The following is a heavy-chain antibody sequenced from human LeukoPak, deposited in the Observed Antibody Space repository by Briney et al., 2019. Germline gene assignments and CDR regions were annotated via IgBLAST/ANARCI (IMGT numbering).Heavy chain of an antibody. D-gene: IGHD1-14*01. CDR3: ARDTSRLPGYYYYYGMDV. Sequence: ASVKVSCKASGYTFTSYDISWVRQAPGQGLEWMGWISAYNGNTNYAQKLQGRVTMTTDTSTSTAYMELRSLRSDDTAVYYCARDTSRLPGYYYYYGMDVWGQGTTVTVSS. CDR2: ISAYNGNT. V-gene: IGHV1-18*01. J-gene: IGHJ6*02. CDR1: GYTFTSYD.